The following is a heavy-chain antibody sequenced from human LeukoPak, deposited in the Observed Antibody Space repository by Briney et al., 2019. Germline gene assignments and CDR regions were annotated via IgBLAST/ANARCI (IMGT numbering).Heavy chain of an antibody. J-gene: IGHJ4*02. CDR1: GFTFSSYA. V-gene: IGHV3-23*01. D-gene: IGHD5-12*01. Sequence: AGGSLRLSCAASGFTFSSYAMSWVRQAPGKGLEWVSAISGSGGSTYYADSVKGRFTISRDNSKNTLYLQMNSLRAEDTAVYYCAKGEDIVATFSYFDYWGQGTLVTVSS. CDR3: AKGEDIVATFSYFDY. CDR2: ISGSGGST.